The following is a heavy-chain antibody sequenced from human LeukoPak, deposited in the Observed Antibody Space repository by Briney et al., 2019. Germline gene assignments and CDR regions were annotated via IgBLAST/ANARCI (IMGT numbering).Heavy chain of an antibody. D-gene: IGHD6-13*01. J-gene: IGHJ6*03. CDR1: GFTFSSYW. CDR3: ARGRTPDYSSSWYRNYYYYYMDV. V-gene: IGHV3-7*04. CDR2: IKQDGSEK. Sequence: GGSLRLSCAASGFTFSSYWMSWVRQAPGKGLEWVANIKQDGSEKYYVDSVKGRFTISRDNAKNSLYLQMNSLRAEDTAVYYCARGRTPDYSSSWYRNYYYYYMDVWGKGTTVTVSS.